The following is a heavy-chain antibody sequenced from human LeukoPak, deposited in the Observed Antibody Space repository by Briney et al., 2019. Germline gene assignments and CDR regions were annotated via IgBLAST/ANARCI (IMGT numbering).Heavy chain of an antibody. CDR3: AKDKTPFWSGPPPSDY. J-gene: IGHJ4*02. CDR2: ISGSGGST. Sequence: GGSLRLSCAASGFTFSSYAINWVRQAPGKGLEWVSAISGSGGSTYYADSVKGRFTISRDNSKNTLYLQMNSLRAEDTAVYYCAKDKTPFWSGPPPSDYWGQGTLVTVSS. CDR1: GFTFSSYA. V-gene: IGHV3-23*01. D-gene: IGHD3-3*01.